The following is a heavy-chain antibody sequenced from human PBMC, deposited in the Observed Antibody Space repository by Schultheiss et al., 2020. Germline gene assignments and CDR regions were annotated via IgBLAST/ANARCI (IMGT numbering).Heavy chain of an antibody. D-gene: IGHD2-2*01. CDR1: GFSLSTSGVA. CDR3: AHRRSGISWYDN. V-gene: IGHV2-5*02. Sequence: SGPTLVKPTQTLTLTCTFSGFSLSTSGVAVGWVRQPPGKALEWLALIFWDDDKRYSPSLKSRLTITKDTSRSQVVLTVTNMEPVDTATYYCAHRRSGISWYDNWGQGTQVTVSS. J-gene: IGHJ5*02. CDR2: IFWDDDK.